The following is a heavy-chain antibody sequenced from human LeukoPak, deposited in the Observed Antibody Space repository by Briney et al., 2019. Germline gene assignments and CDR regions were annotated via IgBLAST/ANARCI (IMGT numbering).Heavy chain of an antibody. Sequence: ASVKVSCKASGYTFTSYGISWVRQAPGQGLEWMGWISAYNGNTNYAQKLQGRVTMTEDTSTDTAYMDLSSLRSEDTAAYYCASAFCTTTSCVAFDIWGQGTLVTVSS. D-gene: IGHD2-2*01. CDR2: ISAYNGNT. V-gene: IGHV1-18*01. J-gene: IGHJ3*02. CDR1: GYTFTSYG. CDR3: ASAFCTTTSCVAFDI.